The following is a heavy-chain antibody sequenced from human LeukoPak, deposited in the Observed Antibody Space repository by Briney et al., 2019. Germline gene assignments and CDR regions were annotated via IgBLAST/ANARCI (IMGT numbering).Heavy chain of an antibody. CDR3: ARDGGRFSFGFGY. V-gene: IGHV1-69*05. CDR2: IIPIFGTA. J-gene: IGHJ4*02. Sequence: SVKVSCKASGGTFSSYAISWVRQAPGQGLEWMGRIIPIFGTANYAQKFQGRVTITTDESTSTAYMELSSLRSEDTAVYYCARDGGRFSFGFGYWGQGTLVTVSS. CDR1: GGTFSSYA. D-gene: IGHD5-18*01.